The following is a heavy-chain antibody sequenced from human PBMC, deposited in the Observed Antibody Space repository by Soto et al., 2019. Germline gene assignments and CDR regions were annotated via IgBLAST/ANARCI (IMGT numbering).Heavy chain of an antibody. J-gene: IGHJ6*02. V-gene: IGHV3-30*14. CDR3: ARDYSPLWYQLPFHYYGMDV. Sequence: PGGSLRLSCAASGFTFSSYAMHWVRQAPGKGLEWVAVISYQDGNSKYYADSVKGRFTISRDNSKNTLYLQMNSLRAEDTAVYYCARDYSPLWYQLPFHYYGMDVWGQGTTVTVSS. CDR1: GFTFSSYA. D-gene: IGHD2-2*01. CDR2: ISYQDGNSK.